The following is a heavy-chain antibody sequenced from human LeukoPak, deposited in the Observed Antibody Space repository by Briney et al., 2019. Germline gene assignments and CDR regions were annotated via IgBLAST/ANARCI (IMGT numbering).Heavy chain of an antibody. CDR2: IYPGDSDT. V-gene: IGHV5-51*01. CDR1: GYSFTSYW. D-gene: IGHD3-10*01. CDR3: ARQDMVRGVTSLDAFDI. Sequence: GESLKISCKGSGYSFTSYWIGWVRQMPGKGLEWMGIIYPGDSDTRYSPSFQGQVTISADKSISTAYLQWSSLKASDTAMYYCARQDMVRGVTSLDAFDIWGQGTMVTVSS. J-gene: IGHJ3*02.